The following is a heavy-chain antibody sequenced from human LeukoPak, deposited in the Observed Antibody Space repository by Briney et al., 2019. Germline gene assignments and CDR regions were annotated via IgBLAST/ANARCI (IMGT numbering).Heavy chain of an antibody. V-gene: IGHV5-51*01. J-gene: IGHJ4*02. D-gene: IGHD6-19*01. CDR1: GYRFTYYW. Sequence: GGSLQISCKGSGYRFTYYWIGWVRPVPGKGLEWMTIINPRDSDTRYSSSFQGQVTISVDKSINTAYLQWSSLKASDTAMYYCARQGIGVAADYWGQGTLVTVPS. CDR3: ARQGIGVAADY. CDR2: INPRDSDT.